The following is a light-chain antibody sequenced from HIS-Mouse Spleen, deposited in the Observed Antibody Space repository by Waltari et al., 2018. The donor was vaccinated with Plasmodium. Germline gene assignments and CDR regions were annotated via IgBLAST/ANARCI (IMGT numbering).Light chain of an antibody. CDR1: QGISNY. V-gene: IGKV1-27*01. Sequence: DIQMTQSPSSLSASVGDRVTITCRASQGISNYLAWYQQKPGKVPKLLIYAASTLQSGVTSRVSGSGSGTDFTLTISSLQTEDVATYYCQKYNSAPHTFGQGTKLEIK. CDR2: AAS. CDR3: QKYNSAPHT. J-gene: IGKJ2*01.